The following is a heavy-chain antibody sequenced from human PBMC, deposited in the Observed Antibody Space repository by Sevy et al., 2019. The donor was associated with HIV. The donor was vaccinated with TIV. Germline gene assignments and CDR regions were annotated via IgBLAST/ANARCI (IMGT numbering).Heavy chain of an antibody. D-gene: IGHD2-21*01. CDR3: ARDECNNPRVMNK. Sequence: SETLSLTCTVSRGSISSYFWSWIRQPPGKGLEWIGNICFTGTTHYHPSLKSRVTMSLDTSKSQFSLKLSSVTAADTAVYYCARDECNNPRVMNKWGHGTLVTVSS. J-gene: IGHJ4*01. V-gene: IGHV4-59*01. CDR1: RGSISSYF. CDR2: ICFTGTT.